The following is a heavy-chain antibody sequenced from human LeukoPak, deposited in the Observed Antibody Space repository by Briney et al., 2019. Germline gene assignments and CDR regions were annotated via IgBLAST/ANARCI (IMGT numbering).Heavy chain of an antibody. Sequence: ASVKVSCKASGYTFTSYYMHWVRQAPGQGLEWMGIINPSGGSTSYAQKFQGRVTMTRDMSTSTVYMELTRLRSDDTAVYYCARGSYDDTNGYYYDWFDPWGQGTLVTVSS. D-gene: IGHD3-22*01. CDR3: ARGSYDDTNGYYYDWFDP. J-gene: IGHJ5*02. CDR2: INPSGGST. V-gene: IGHV1-46*01. CDR1: GYTFTSYY.